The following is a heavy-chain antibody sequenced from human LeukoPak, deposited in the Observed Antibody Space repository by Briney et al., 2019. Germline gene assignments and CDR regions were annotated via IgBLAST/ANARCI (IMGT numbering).Heavy chain of an antibody. Sequence: GGSLRLSCAASGFTLSSYEMNWVRQAPGKGLEWVSYISSSGSTIYYADSVKGRFTISRDNAKNSLYLQMNSLRAEDTAVYYCARDRGYSSSWYTDYWGQGTLVTVSS. CDR2: ISSSGSTI. D-gene: IGHD6-13*01. CDR1: GFTLSSYE. J-gene: IGHJ4*02. CDR3: ARDRGYSSSWYTDY. V-gene: IGHV3-48*03.